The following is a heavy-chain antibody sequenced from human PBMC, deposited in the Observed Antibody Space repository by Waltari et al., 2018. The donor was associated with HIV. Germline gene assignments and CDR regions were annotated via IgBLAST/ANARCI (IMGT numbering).Heavy chain of an antibody. CDR2: IKSDGSST. V-gene: IGHV3-74*01. J-gene: IGHJ6*02. D-gene: IGHD2-21*01. Sequence: EVQLVESGGGLVQPVWSLRLSCAASGFTFSSYWIHWVRPVPGKGLVWGSRIKSDGSSTSYADSVKGRFTISRDNAKNTLYRQMNSLRAEDTAVYYCARAGHVMWSHGMDVWGQGTTVTV. CDR3: ARAGHVMWSHGMDV. CDR1: GFTFSSYW.